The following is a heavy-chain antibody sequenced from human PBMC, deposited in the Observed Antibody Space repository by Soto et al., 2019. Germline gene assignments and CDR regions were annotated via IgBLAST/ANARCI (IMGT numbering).Heavy chain of an antibody. J-gene: IGHJ4*02. CDR2: IYYSGST. Sequence: PSETLSFTCTVSGGSISSSSYYWGWIRQPPGKGLEWIGSIYYSGSTYYNPSLKSRVTISVDTSKNQFSLKLSSVTAADTAVYYCARQWQQLVFGVDYWGQGTLVTVSS. CDR1: GGSISSSSYY. V-gene: IGHV4-39*01. CDR3: ARQWQQLVFGVDY. D-gene: IGHD6-13*01.